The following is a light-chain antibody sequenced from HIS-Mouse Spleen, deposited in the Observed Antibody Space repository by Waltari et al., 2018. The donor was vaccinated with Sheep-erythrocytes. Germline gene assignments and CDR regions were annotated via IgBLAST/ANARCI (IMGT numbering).Light chain of an antibody. CDR1: QLGDKY. CDR2: QDS. Sequence: SYELTQPPSVSVSPGQTASITCSGDQLGDKYACWYQQKPGQSPVLVIYQDSKRPSGIPERFSGSNSGNTATLTVSGLQAEDEADYYCSSYAGSNNWVFGGGTKLTVL. CDR3: SSYAGSNNWV. J-gene: IGLJ3*02. V-gene: IGLV3-1*01.